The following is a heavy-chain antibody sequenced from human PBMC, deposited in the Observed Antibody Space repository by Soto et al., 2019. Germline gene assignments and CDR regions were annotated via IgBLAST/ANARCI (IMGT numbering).Heavy chain of an antibody. CDR2: IYYTGST. Sequence: SETLSLTCAVSGGSISSGGYYWSWIRQPPGKGLEWIGYIYYTGSTNYNPSLKSRVTISVDTSKNQFSLNLSSVTAADTAVYYCARDYGDCFDFWGQGTLVTVSS. CDR1: GGSISSGGYY. CDR3: ARDYGDCFDF. J-gene: IGHJ4*02. D-gene: IGHD4-17*01. V-gene: IGHV4-61*08.